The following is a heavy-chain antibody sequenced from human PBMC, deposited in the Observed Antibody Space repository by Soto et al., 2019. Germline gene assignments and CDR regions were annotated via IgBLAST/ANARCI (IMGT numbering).Heavy chain of an antibody. Sequence: PGGSLRLSCAASGFTVSNTYMTWVRQPPGKGLECVSVIYTAGGTNYADSVKGRFIISRDNSKNTLYLQMNSLRAEDTAVYYCASALPVAKGGFDPWGQGPLVPVS. CDR3: ASALPVAKGGFDP. D-gene: IGHD2-2*01. CDR1: GFTVSNTY. J-gene: IGHJ5*02. V-gene: IGHV3-53*01. CDR2: IYTAGGT.